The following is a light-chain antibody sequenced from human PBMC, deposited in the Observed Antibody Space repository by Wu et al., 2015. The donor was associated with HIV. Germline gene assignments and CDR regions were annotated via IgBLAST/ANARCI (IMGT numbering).Light chain of an antibody. V-gene: IGKV3-11*01. J-gene: IGKJ1*01. CDR3: QQYDDSAPET. CDR1: QSVSTN. CDR2: DAS. Sequence: EIVLTQSPATLSLSPGERGTLSCRASQSVSTNLAWYQQKPGQAPRLLMYDASSRATGIPARFSGSGSGTDFTLSISSLEPEDFAVYYCQQYDDSAPETFGQGTKVDLK.